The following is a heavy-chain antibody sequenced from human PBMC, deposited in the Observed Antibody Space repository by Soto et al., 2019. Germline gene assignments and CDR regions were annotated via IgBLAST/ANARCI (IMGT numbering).Heavy chain of an antibody. CDR2: ISGSGGST. J-gene: IGHJ4*02. CDR3: AKDLWFEGYCSGGSCPSPFDY. Sequence: GGSLRLSCAASGFTFSSYAMSWVRQAPGKGLEWVSAISGSGGSTYYADSVKGRFTISRDNSKNTLYLQMNSLRAEDTAVYYCAKDLWFEGYCSGGSCPSPFDYWGQGTLVTVSS. CDR1: GFTFSSYA. V-gene: IGHV3-23*01. D-gene: IGHD2-15*01.